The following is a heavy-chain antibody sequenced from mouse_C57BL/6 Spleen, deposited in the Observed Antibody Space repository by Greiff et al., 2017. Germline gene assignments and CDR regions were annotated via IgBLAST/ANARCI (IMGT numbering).Heavy chain of an antibody. D-gene: IGHD2-1*01. CDR2: INPSTGGT. CDR3: ARWGNSYWYYDV. V-gene: IGHV1-42*01. CDR1: GYSFTGYY. Sequence: EVQLQQSGPELVKPGASVKISCKASGYSFTGYYMNWVKQSPEKSLEWIGEINPSTGGTTYNQKFKAKATLTVDKSSSTANMQLKSLTSEDSAVYYCARWGNSYWYYDVWGTGTTVTVSS. J-gene: IGHJ1*03.